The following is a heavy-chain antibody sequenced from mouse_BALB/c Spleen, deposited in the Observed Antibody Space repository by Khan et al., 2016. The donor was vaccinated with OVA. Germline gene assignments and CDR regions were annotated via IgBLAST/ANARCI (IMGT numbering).Heavy chain of an antibody. D-gene: IGHD1-1*01. V-gene: IGHV3-8*02. CDR2: INYSGTT. CDR1: GDSITSGY. Sequence: EVQLQESGPSLVKPSQTLSLTCSVTGDSITSGYWNWIRKFPGNKLEYMGYINYSGTTYYIPSLKSRISITRDTSKNQCYLQLNSVTTEDTDKYYCATKYYDNTYWYFDVWGAGTTVTGSS. CDR3: ATKYYDNTYWYFDV. J-gene: IGHJ1*01.